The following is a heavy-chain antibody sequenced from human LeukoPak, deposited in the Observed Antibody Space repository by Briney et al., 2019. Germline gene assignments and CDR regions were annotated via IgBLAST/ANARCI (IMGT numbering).Heavy chain of an antibody. D-gene: IGHD3-9*01. CDR3: ARGRTILRAFDI. CDR2: INHSGST. V-gene: IGHV4-34*01. Sequence: SETLSLTCAVYGGSFSGYYWSWIRQPPGKGLEWTGEINHSGSTNYNPSLKSRVTISVDTSKNQFSLRLSSVTAADAAVYYCARGRTILRAFDIWGQGTMVTVSS. CDR1: GGSFSGYY. J-gene: IGHJ3*02.